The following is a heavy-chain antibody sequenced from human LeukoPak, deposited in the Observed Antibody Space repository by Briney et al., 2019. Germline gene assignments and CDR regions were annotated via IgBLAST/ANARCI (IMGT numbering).Heavy chain of an antibody. CDR2: ISGSGGST. J-gene: IGHJ4*02. D-gene: IGHD3-16*02. V-gene: IGHV3-23*01. CDR3: AKDPTWGDYVWGSYRYTTSIDY. Sequence: GGSLRLSCAASGFTFSSYAMSWVRQAPGKGLEWVSAISGSGGSTYYADSVKGRFTISRDNPKNTLYLQMNSLRAEDTAVYYCAKDPTWGDYVWGSYRYTTSIDYWGQGTLVTVSS. CDR1: GFTFSSYA.